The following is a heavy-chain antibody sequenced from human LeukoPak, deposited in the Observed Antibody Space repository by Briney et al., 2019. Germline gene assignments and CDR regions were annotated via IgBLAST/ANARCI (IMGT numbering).Heavy chain of an antibody. J-gene: IGHJ4*02. CDR1: GLTFSNHE. D-gene: IGHD2-15*01. Sequence: GGSLRLSCAASGLTFSNHEMSWVRQAPGKGLEWVSYISSTADTIYYADSVKGRLTISRDNSKNTLYLQMNSLRAEDTAVYYCAKDPAVVVAARFDYWGQGTLVTVSS. CDR3: AKDPAVVVAARFDY. CDR2: ISSTADTI. V-gene: IGHV3-48*03.